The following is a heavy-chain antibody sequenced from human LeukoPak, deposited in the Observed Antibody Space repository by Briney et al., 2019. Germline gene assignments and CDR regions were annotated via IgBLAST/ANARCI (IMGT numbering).Heavy chain of an antibody. D-gene: IGHD6-13*01. CDR3: ARGLTAAGTVLFDY. Sequence: SVKVSCKASGGTFSSYAISWVRQAPGQGLEWMGGIIPIFGTAHYAQKFQGRVTITADESTSTAYMELSSLRSEDTAVYYCARGLTAAGTVLFDYWGQGTLVTVSS. V-gene: IGHV1-69*13. J-gene: IGHJ4*02. CDR1: GGTFSSYA. CDR2: IIPIFGTA.